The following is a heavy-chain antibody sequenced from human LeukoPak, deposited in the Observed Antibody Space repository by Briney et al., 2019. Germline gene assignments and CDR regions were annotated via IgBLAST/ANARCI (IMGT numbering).Heavy chain of an antibody. J-gene: IGHJ4*02. CDR1: GFTFSDYY. D-gene: IGHD3-10*01. V-gene: IGHV3-11*06. CDR3: ARGKCYGSGSYQY. CDR2: ISSSSSYT. Sequence: GGSLRLSCAASGFTFSDYYMSWIRQAPGKGLEWVSYISSSSSYTNYADSVKGRFTISRDNAKNSLYLQMNSLRAEDTAVYYCARGKCYGSGSYQYWGQGTLVTVSS.